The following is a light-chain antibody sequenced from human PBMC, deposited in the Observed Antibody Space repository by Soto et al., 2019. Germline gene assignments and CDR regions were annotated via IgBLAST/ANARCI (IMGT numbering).Light chain of an antibody. CDR1: SSDVGGYNY. CDR3: TSYAGSNNV. CDR2: EVN. V-gene: IGLV2-8*01. Sequence: QSALTQPPSASGSPGQSVTISCTGTSSDVGGYNYVSWYQQHPGKAPKLMVYEVNNRPSGIPDRFSGSKSGNTASLTVSGLQAEDEADYYCTSYAGSNNVFGTGTKLTVL. J-gene: IGLJ1*01.